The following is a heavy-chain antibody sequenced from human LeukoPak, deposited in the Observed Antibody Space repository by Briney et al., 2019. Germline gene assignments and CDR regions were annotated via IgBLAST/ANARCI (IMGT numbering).Heavy chain of an antibody. Sequence: PSETLSLTCGVSGGSISGTNWWSWVRQPPGQGLEWIGEISLRGLTNYNPSLRSRLTMSLDESKNQVSLNLTSVTAADTAVYYCVPTNDRYFYFDYWGQGTPVTVSS. CDR1: GGSISGTNW. CDR2: ISLRGLT. J-gene: IGHJ4*02. D-gene: IGHD2-8*01. V-gene: IGHV4-4*02. CDR3: VPTNDRYFYFDY.